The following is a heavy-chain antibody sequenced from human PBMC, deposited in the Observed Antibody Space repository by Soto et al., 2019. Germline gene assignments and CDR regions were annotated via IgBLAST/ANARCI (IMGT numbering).Heavy chain of an antibody. V-gene: IGHV1-69*06. CDR1: GGTFSSYT. J-gene: IGHJ3*02. CDR3: ARDETQGITVMVVAKSHAFNI. D-gene: IGHD3-22*01. Sequence: QVQLLQSGAEVKKPGSSVKVSCKASGGTFSSYTISWVRQAPGQGLEWMGGLIPISGTTNDAQKFQGRVTIMADKSTRTAYMELSRLRSEDTAVYYCARDETQGITVMVVAKSHAFNIWGQGTLVTVSS. CDR2: LIPISGTT.